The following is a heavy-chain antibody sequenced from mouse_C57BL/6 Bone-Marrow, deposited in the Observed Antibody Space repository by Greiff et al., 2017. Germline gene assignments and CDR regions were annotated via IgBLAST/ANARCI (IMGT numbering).Heavy chain of an antibody. CDR3: TREGLWSYYFDY. V-gene: IGHV14-4*01. J-gene: IGHJ2*01. D-gene: IGHD1-1*02. CDR1: GFTIKDDY. Sequence: VQLQQSGAELVRPGASVKLSCTASGFTIKDDYMHWVKQRPEQGLEWIGWIDPENGDTEYASKFQGKATITADTSSNTAYLQLSSLTSEDTAVYYCTREGLWSYYFDYWGQGTTLTVSS. CDR2: IDPENGDT.